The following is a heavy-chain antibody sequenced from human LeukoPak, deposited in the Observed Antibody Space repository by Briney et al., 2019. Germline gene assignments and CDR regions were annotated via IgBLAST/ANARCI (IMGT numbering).Heavy chain of an antibody. V-gene: IGHV3-74*01. CDR3: ARDLSSWYEGVDWFDP. Sequence: GSLRLSCAASGFTFSSYWMHWVRQAPGKGLAWVSRINSDGSSTIYADSVKGRFTISRDNAKNTLYLQMNSLRAEDTAVYYCARDLSSWYEGVDWFDPWGQGTLVTVSS. CDR1: GFTFSSYW. J-gene: IGHJ5*02. D-gene: IGHD6-13*01. CDR2: INSDGSST.